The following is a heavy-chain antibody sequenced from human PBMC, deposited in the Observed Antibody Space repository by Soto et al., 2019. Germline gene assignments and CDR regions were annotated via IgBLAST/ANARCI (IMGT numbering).Heavy chain of an antibody. V-gene: IGHV4-30-4*01. J-gene: IGHJ4*02. CDR1: GGSISSGDYY. D-gene: IGHD1-20*01. Sequence: PSETLSLTCTVSGGSISSGDYYWSWIRQPPGKGLEWIGYIYYSGSTYYNPSLKSRVTISVDTSKNQFSLKLSSATAADTAVYYCAREVTDKITGTTDYYFDYWGQGTLVTVSS. CDR3: AREVTDKITGTTDYYFDY. CDR2: IYYSGST.